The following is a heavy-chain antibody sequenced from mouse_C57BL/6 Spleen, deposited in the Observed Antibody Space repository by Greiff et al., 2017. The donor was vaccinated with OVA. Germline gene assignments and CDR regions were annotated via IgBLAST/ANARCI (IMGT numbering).Heavy chain of an antibody. CDR2: INYDGSST. V-gene: IGHV5-16*01. CDR3: ARDSSGYVRGYYAMDY. J-gene: IGHJ4*01. Sequence: EVHLVESEGGLVQPGSSMKLSCTASGFTFSDYYMAWVRQVPEKGLEWVANINYDGSSTYYLDSLKSRFIISRDNAKNILYLQMSSLKSEDTATYYCARDSSGYVRGYYAMDYWGQGTSVTVSS. D-gene: IGHD3-2*02. CDR1: GFTFSDYY.